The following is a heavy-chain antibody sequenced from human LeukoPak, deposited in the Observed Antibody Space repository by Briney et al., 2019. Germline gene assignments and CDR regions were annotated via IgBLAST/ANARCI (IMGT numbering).Heavy chain of an antibody. CDR1: GGSISSYY. V-gene: IGHV4-4*07. CDR2: IYTSGST. D-gene: IGHD2-2*01. J-gene: IGHJ5*02. CDR3: ARARGCSSTSCLNWFDP. Sequence: PSETLSLTCTVSGGSISSYYWSWIRQPAGKGLEWIGRIYTSGSTNYNPSLKSRVTMSVDTSKNQFSLKLSSVTAADTAVCYCARARGCSSTSCLNWFDPWGQGTLVTVSS.